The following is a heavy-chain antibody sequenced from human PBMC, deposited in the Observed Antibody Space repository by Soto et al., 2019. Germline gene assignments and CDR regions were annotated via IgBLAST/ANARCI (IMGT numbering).Heavy chain of an antibody. J-gene: IGHJ5*02. CDR3: AKGIYFCES. D-gene: IGHD3-10*01. CDR1: GFTFSSYG. V-gene: IGHV3-23*01. CDR2: ISGSGGHT. Sequence: EGQLLESGGGLVQPGGSLRLSCAASGFTFSSYGMSWVRQGAGKGLEWVSGISGSGGHTYYADSVKGRFTISRDNSKNTLFLQINSLRAEDTALYYCAKGIYFCESWGQGTLVSVSS.